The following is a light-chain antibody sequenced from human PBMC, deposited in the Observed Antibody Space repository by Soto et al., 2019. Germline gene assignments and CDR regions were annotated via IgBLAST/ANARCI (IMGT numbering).Light chain of an antibody. CDR3: AAWDDSHYV. CDR1: SSNIGSNY. Sequence: VLTQPPSASGTPGQRVTISCSGSSSNIGSNYVYWYQQLPGTAPKLLIYRNNQRPSGVPDRFSGSKSGTSASLAISGLRSEDEADYYCAAWDDSHYVFGTGTKAPVL. J-gene: IGLJ1*01. V-gene: IGLV1-47*01. CDR2: RNN.